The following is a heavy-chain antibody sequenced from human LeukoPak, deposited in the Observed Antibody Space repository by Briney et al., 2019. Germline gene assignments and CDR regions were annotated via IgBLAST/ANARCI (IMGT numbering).Heavy chain of an antibody. CDR1: GYTFTSYG. D-gene: IGHD3-22*01. V-gene: IGHV1-18*01. CDR3: ARMMTPRHYYDRSGYYYGAFDI. Sequence: ASVSVSCKASGYTFTSYGISWVRQAPGQGLEWMGWISGYNGYTNYAQKLQGRVTMTTDTSTSTAYMELRSLRSDDTAVYYCARMMTPRHYYDRSGYYYGAFDIWGQGTMVTVSS. CDR2: ISGYNGYT. J-gene: IGHJ3*02.